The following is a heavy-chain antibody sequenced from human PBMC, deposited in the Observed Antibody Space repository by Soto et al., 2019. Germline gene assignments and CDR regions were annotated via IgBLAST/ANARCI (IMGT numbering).Heavy chain of an antibody. CDR3: ARGPRLRISYGTVIGDV. Sequence: QVQLVQSGAEVKKPGASVKVSCKASGYTFTSYDINWVRQATGQGLEWMGWMNPNSGNTGYAQKFQCRVTFTRNTSMSTDYMELSRLRSEDTAVYYCARGPRLRISYGTVIGDVWGKGTTVTVSS. J-gene: IGHJ6*04. CDR2: MNPNSGNT. V-gene: IGHV1-8*01. D-gene: IGHD4-17*01. CDR1: GYTFTSYD.